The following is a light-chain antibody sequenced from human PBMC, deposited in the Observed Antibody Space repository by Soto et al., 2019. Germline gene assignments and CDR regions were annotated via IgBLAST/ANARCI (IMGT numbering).Light chain of an antibody. V-gene: IGKV3D-15*01. CDR2: GSS. CDR1: QSVSGK. J-gene: IGKJ5*01. Sequence: EIVMTQSPATLSVSPGETATLSCRASQSVSGKLAWFQQKPGQAPRLLISGSSTRATGIPARFNGSGSGTEFTLTISRLEPEDFAVFFCQQYVTSEIIFGQGTRLEIK. CDR3: QQYVTSEII.